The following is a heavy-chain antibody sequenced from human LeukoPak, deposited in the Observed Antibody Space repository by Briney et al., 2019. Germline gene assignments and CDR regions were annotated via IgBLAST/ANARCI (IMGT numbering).Heavy chain of an antibody. J-gene: IGHJ4*02. D-gene: IGHD7-27*01. CDR1: RFTLSSYW. V-gene: IGHV3-7*04. Sequence: PGGALRLSRAASRFTLSSYWMSWVRQAPGKGLEWVANIKQDGSEQYYVASLKGRFTISRDNAKNLLYLQMNSLRAEDTAVYYCAREGGEGANWGWGTFDYWGQGTLVTVSS. CDR3: AREGGEGANWGWGTFDY. CDR2: IKQDGSEQ.